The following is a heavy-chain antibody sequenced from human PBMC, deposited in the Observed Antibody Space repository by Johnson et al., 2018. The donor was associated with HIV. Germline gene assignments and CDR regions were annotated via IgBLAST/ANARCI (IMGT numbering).Heavy chain of an antibody. CDR1: GFTFTNAW. CDR2: IQSKTDGGAT. Sequence: EQLVESGGGLVKPGGSLRLSCAASGFTFTNAWMSWVRQAPGKGLEWIGRIQSKTDGGATDYAAPVKGRFTISRDNPNNFLYLQMNSRRAEDTALYYCEREGASPGRCSGYTCYMGRAFDIWGQGTMVSVSS. CDR3: EREGASPGRCSGYTCYMGRAFDI. D-gene: IGHD2-15*01. J-gene: IGHJ3*02. V-gene: IGHV3-15*05.